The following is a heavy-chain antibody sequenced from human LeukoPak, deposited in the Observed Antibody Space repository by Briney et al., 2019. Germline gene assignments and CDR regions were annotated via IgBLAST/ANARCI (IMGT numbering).Heavy chain of an antibody. CDR3: AGSQVLWFGELAH. J-gene: IGHJ4*02. V-gene: IGHV3-30-3*01. D-gene: IGHD3-10*01. CDR1: GFTLSTYA. CDR2: ISYDGSNR. Sequence: GGSLRLSCAASGFTLSTYAMHWVRQAPGKGLEWVAVISYDGSNRYYTDSVKGRFTISRDNSKNTLYLQMNSLRAEDTAVYYCAGSQVLWFGELAHWGQGTLVTASS.